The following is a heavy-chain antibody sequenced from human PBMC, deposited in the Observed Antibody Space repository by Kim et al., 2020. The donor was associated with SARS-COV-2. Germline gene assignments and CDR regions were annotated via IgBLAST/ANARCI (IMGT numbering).Heavy chain of an antibody. D-gene: IGHD3-10*01. J-gene: IGHJ6*02. Sequence: SRVTISVDTAKNQFSLKLSSVTAADTAVYYCARSYGSGSYYNNYYYGMDVWGQGTTVTVSS. V-gene: IGHV4-59*01. CDR3: ARSYGSGSYYNNYYYGMDV.